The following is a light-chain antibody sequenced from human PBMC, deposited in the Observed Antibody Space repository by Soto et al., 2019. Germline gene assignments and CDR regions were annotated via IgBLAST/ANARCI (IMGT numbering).Light chain of an antibody. V-gene: IGLV7-46*01. CDR3: LLSYSGALYV. CDR1: TGAVTSGHY. J-gene: IGLJ1*01. CDR2: DTS. Sequence: QTVVTPEPSLTVSPGGTVTLTCGSSTGAVTSGHYPYWFQQKPGQAPRTLIYDTSHKHSWTPARFSGSLLVGKAALTLSGAQPEDEAEYYCLLSYSGALYVFGTGTQLTVL.